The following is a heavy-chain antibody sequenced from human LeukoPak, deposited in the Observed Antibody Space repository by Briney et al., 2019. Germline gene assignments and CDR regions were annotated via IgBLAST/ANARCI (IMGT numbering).Heavy chain of an antibody. J-gene: IGHJ4*02. D-gene: IGHD2-15*01. CDR3: AKGGYCSGDSCYPGVVYFDN. CDR2: ISHDGSNK. V-gene: IGHV3-30-3*01. Sequence: QPGRSLRLSCAASGFTFSSYAMHWGRQAPGKGLEWVAVISHDGSNKYYADSVKGRFTISRDVSKNTLYLKMNSLRAEDTAVYYCAKGGYCSGDSCYPGVVYFDNWGPGTLVTVSS. CDR1: GFTFSSYA.